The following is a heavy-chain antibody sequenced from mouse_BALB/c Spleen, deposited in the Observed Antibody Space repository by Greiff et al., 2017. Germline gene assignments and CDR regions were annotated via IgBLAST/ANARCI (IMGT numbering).Heavy chain of an antibody. CDR1: GFSLSRYS. Sequence: VKVVESGPGLVAPSQSLSITCTVSGFSLSRYSVHWVRQPPGKGLEWLGMIWGGGSTDYNSALKSRLSISKDNSKSQVFLKMNSLQTDDTAMYYCARITTVVATYYAMDYWGQGTSVTVSS. CDR3: ARITTVVATYYAMDY. V-gene: IGHV2-6-4*01. D-gene: IGHD1-1*01. CDR2: IWGGGST. J-gene: IGHJ4*01.